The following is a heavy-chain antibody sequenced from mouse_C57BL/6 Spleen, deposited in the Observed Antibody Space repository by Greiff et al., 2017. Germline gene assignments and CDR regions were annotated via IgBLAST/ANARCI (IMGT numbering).Heavy chain of an antibody. CDR3: ARGNLISYYFDY. J-gene: IGHJ2*01. V-gene: IGHV1-20*01. Sequence: EVKLLESGPELVKPGDSVKISCKASGYSFTGYFLNWVMQSHGKSLEWIGRINPYNGDTFYNQKFKGKATLTVDKSSSTAHMELRSLTSEDSAVYYCARGNLISYYFDYWGQGTTLTVSS. CDR1: GYSFTGYF. CDR2: INPYNGDT.